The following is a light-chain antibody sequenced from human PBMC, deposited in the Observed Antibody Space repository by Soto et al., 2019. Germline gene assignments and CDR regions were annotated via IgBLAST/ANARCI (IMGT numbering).Light chain of an antibody. J-gene: IGKJ2*01. CDR1: QSVGSS. CDR3: QQRSIWPNA. V-gene: IGKV3-11*01. Sequence: EIVLTQSPATLSLSPGERATLSCRASQSVGSSLAWYQQKAGQAPRLLIYDAFNRATGIPARFSGSGFGTDFTLTISSLQPEDFALYYCQQRSIWPNAFGQGTKLEF. CDR2: DAF.